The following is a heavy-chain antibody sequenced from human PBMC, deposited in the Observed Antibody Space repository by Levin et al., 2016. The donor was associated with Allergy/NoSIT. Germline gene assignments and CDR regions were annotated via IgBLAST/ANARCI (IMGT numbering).Heavy chain of an antibody. Sequence: GESLKISCKGSGDSFHYYWISWVRQMPGKGLEWMGRIDPSDSHTTYNPSFRGHVTISADKSLSLVYLQWTDLKASDTAMYYCVRLAAVGTTPFDYWGQGTLVTVSS. J-gene: IGHJ4*02. D-gene: IGHD7-27*01. CDR2: IDPSDSHT. CDR1: GDSFHYYW. CDR3: VRLAAVGTTPFDY. V-gene: IGHV5-10-1*01.